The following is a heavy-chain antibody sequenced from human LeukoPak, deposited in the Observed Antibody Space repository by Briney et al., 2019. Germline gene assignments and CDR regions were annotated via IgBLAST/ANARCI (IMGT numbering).Heavy chain of an antibody. Sequence: SVKVSCKASGGTFSSYAISWVRQAPGQGLEWMGRIIPILGIANYAQKFQGRVTITADKSTSTAYMELSSLRSDDTAVYYRASPSPDLLLWFGELYEGHYAFDIWGQGTMVTVSS. CDR2: IIPILGIA. V-gene: IGHV1-69*04. J-gene: IGHJ3*02. CDR1: GGTFSSYA. CDR3: ASPSPDLLLWFGELYEGHYAFDI. D-gene: IGHD3-10*01.